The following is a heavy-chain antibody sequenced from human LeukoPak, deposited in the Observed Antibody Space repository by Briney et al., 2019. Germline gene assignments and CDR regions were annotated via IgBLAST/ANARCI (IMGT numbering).Heavy chain of an antibody. CDR1: EFTFTSYE. V-gene: IGHV3-48*03. D-gene: IGHD6-6*01. CDR2: ISSSGNTI. J-gene: IGHJ3*02. Sequence: GGSLRLSCAASEFTFTSYELNWVRQAPGKGLEWVSYISSSGNTISYADSVKGRFTISRDNAKNSLYLQVVSLRAEDTAVYYCARGPSIAARYDAFDIWGQGTMVTVSS. CDR3: ARGPSIAARYDAFDI.